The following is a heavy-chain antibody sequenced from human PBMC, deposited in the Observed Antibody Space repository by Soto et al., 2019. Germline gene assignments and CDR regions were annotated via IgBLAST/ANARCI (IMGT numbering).Heavy chain of an antibody. CDR3: VKDHDSDWYFDY. J-gene: IGHJ4*02. CDR2: INAGNGNT. V-gene: IGHV1-3*01. D-gene: IGHD3-9*01. CDR1: GYTFTSYA. Sequence: ASVKVSCKASGYTFTSYAMHWVRQAPGQRLEWMGWINAGNGNTKYSQKFQGRVTITRDTSASTAYMELSSLRAEDTAVYYCVKDHDSDWYFDYWGQGTLVTVSS.